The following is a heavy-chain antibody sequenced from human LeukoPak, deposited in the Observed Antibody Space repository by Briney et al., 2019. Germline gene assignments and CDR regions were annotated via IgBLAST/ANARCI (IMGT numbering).Heavy chain of an antibody. V-gene: IGHV4-61*02. CDR1: GGSIRSGSYY. CDR2: IYTSGST. CDR3: AREVPSYYYYMDV. J-gene: IGHJ6*03. Sequence: SQTLSLTCTVSGGSIRSGSYYWSWIRQPAGKGLEWIGRIYTSGSTNYNPSLKSRVTIPVDTSKNQFSLKLSSVTAADTAVYYCAREVPSYYYYMDVWGKGTTVTVSS.